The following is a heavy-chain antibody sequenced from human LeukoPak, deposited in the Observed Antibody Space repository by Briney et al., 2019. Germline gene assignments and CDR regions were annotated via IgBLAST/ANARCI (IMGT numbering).Heavy chain of an antibody. CDR1: GDSISSYY. Sequence: PSETLSLTCTVSGDSISSYYWGWIRQSPEKGLECIGYIYYSASTYYNPSLKSRVTTSVDTSKNQFSLKLTSVTAADTAVYYCARVTYYYDTSGPNGYFDLWGRGTLVTVSS. V-gene: IGHV4-59*01. CDR3: ARVTYYYDTSGPNGYFDL. CDR2: IYYSAST. D-gene: IGHD3-22*01. J-gene: IGHJ2*01.